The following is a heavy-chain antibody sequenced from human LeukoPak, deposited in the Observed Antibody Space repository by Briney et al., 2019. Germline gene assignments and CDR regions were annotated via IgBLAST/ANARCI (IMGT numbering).Heavy chain of an antibody. CDR2: FDPEDGET. D-gene: IGHD3-3*01. CDR3: ATGIEWFPDAFDI. J-gene: IGHJ3*02. V-gene: IGHV1-24*01. Sequence: ASVKVSCKVSGYTLTELSMHWVRQAPGKGLEWMGGFDPEDGETIYAQKFQGRVTMTEDTSTGTAYMELSSLRSEDTAVYYCATGIEWFPDAFDIWGQGTMVTVSS. CDR1: GYTLTELS.